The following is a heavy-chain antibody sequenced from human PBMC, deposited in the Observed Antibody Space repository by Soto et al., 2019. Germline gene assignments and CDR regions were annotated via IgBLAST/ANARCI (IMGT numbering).Heavy chain of an antibody. CDR1: GDSVSSNSAA. CDR2: TYYKSKWNN. V-gene: IGHV6-1*01. CDR3: TGITWFRGMDV. D-gene: IGHD3-10*01. Sequence: SHTLSLTCAMSGDSVSSNSAALNWIRQSPSRGLEWLGRTYYKSKWNNDYALSVKSRITINPDTSKNQFSLHLYSVTPEDTAVYYCTGITWFRGMDVWGQGTPVTVSS. J-gene: IGHJ6*02.